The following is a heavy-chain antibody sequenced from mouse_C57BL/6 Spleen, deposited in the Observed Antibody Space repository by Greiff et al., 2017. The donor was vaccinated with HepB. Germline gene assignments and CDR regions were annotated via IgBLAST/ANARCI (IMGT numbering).Heavy chain of an antibody. CDR1: GFTFSDYG. Sequence: EVMLVESGGGLVKPGGSLKLSCAASGFTFSDYGMHWVRQAPEKGLEWVAYISSGSSTFYYADTVTVRFTISRANVKNSRFLQMTSLRSEDTAMYYCARDYGSSSPYYAMDYWGQGTSVTVSS. J-gene: IGHJ4*01. CDR3: ARDYGSSSPYYAMDY. V-gene: IGHV5-17*01. CDR2: ISSGSSTF. D-gene: IGHD1-1*01.